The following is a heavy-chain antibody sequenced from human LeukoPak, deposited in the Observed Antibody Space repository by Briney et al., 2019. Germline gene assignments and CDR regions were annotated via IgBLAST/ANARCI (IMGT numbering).Heavy chain of an antibody. Sequence: GSLRLSCTVSGGSISSYYWSWIRQPPGKGLEWIGYVYYRGTTNYSPSLKSRVTMSVDTSKNQFSLKLSSVTAADTAVYYCASESSGSYYNYFDYWGQGTLVTVSS. CDR2: VYYRGTT. V-gene: IGHV4-59*01. CDR1: GGSISSYY. D-gene: IGHD3-22*01. CDR3: ASESSGSYYNYFDY. J-gene: IGHJ4*02.